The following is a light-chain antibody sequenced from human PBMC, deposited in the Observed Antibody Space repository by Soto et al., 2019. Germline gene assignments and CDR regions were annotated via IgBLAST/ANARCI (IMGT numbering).Light chain of an antibody. V-gene: IGKV3-15*01. CDR2: GAS. J-gene: IGKJ2*01. CDR1: QSVSSN. Sequence: EIVMTQSPATLSVSPGERATLSCRASQSVSSNLAWYQQKPGQAPRLLIYGASTRATGIPARFSGSGSGTEXTLTIXXXXSEXXAXXXXXXXNNWPPTFGQGTKLEIK. CDR3: XXXNNWPPT.